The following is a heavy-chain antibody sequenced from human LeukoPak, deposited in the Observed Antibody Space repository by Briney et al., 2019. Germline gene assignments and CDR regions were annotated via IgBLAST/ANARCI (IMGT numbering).Heavy chain of an antibody. CDR3: AKGTMHDY. D-gene: IGHD4/OR15-4a*01. J-gene: IGHJ4*02. V-gene: IGHV3-23*01. CDR1: GFTFSSDA. CDR2: ISDTGGNP. Sequence: GGSLRLSCAASGFTFSSDAMNWVRQAPGKGLEWVSGISDTGGNPYYADSVKGRFTISRDKSKNTLDLQMNSLRAADTAVYYCAKGTMHDYWGQGTLVTVSA.